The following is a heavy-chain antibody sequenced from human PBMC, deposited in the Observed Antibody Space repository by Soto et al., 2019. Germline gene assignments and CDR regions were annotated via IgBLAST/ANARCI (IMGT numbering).Heavy chain of an antibody. V-gene: IGHV1-18*01. CDR1: GYTFTSYG. CDR3: ARVDSSSWYSTPFDY. D-gene: IGHD6-13*01. CDR2: ISAYNGNT. J-gene: IGHJ4*02. Sequence: GASVKVSCKASGYTFTSYGISWVRQAPGQGLEWMGWISAYNGNTNYAQKLQGRVTMTTDTSTSTAYMELRSLRSDDTAVYYCARVDSSSWYSTPFDYWGQGTLVAVSS.